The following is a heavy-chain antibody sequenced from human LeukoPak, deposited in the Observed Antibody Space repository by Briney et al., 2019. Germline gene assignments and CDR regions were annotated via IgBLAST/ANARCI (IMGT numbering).Heavy chain of an antibody. D-gene: IGHD3-22*01. CDR3: ARTSLGAYYYDSGGDHYFDY. Sequence: PSETLSLTCTVSGGSISSSSYYWGWIRQPPGKGLEWIGSIYYSGSTYYNPSLKSRVTISVDTSKNQFSLKLSSVTAADTAVYYCARTSLGAYYYDSGGDHYFDYWGQGTLVTVSS. CDR1: GGSISSSSYY. J-gene: IGHJ4*02. V-gene: IGHV4-39*07. CDR2: IYYSGST.